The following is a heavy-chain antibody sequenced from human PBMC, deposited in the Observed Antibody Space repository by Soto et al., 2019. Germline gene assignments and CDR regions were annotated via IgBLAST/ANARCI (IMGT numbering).Heavy chain of an antibody. D-gene: IGHD6-19*01. J-gene: IGHJ3*02. CDR2: IYYSGST. Sequence: QLQLQESGPGLVKPSETLSLTCTVSGGSISSSSYYWGWIRQPPGKGLEWIGSIYYSGSTYYNPSLKSRVTISVDTSKNQFSLKLSSVTAADTAVYYCARHESGWYRAFDIWGQGTMVTVSS. V-gene: IGHV4-39*01. CDR1: GGSISSSSYY. CDR3: ARHESGWYRAFDI.